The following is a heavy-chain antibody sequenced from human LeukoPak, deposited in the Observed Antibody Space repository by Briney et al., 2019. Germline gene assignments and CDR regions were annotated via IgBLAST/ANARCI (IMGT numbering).Heavy chain of an antibody. V-gene: IGHV1-2*02. J-gene: IGHJ4*02. D-gene: IGHD1-26*01. Sequence: ASVKVSCKASGYTFTGDYMHWVRQAPGQGLEWMGWINPNSGGTNHAQKFQGSVTMTRDPSISTACMELTSLISDDTAVYYCARGDTYGVDYWGQGTLVTVSS. CDR1: GYTFTGDY. CDR3: ARGDTYGVDY. CDR2: INPNSGGT.